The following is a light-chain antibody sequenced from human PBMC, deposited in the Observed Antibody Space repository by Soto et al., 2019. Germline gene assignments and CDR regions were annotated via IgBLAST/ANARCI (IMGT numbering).Light chain of an antibody. CDR2: GAS. V-gene: IGKV3-20*01. CDR3: HQYCNSPFN. Sequence: ELVLMQSPGTLSLSPGERATLSCRASQSVHNSYLAWYQQKPGQPPRLLIYGASSRATGIPDRFSGSGSGTDFTLTISIVEPEDFAVYDGHQYCNSPFNFGHGTKVDIK. J-gene: IGKJ3*01. CDR1: QSVHNSY.